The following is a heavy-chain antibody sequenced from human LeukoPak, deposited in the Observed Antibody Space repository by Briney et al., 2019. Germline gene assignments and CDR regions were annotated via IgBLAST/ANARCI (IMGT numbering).Heavy chain of an antibody. J-gene: IGHJ4*02. CDR1: GGSISSSNW. V-gene: IGHV4-4*02. CDR3: ARDHYDSGGYYSFDY. Sequence: PSGTLSLTCAVSGGSISSSNWWSWVRQPPGKGLEWIGEIYHSGSTNYNPSLKSRVTVSVDTSKNQFSLKLTSVTAMDTAVYYCARDHYDSGGYYSFDYWGQGTLVTVSS. CDR2: IYHSGST. D-gene: IGHD3-22*01.